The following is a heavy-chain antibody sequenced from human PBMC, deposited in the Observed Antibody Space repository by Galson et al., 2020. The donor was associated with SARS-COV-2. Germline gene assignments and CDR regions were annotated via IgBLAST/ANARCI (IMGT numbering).Heavy chain of an antibody. CDR3: AKGTLYYYNSGSYRFDS. V-gene: IGHV1-2*02. J-gene: IGHJ4*02. D-gene: IGHD3-10*01. CDR2: INPNSGST. CDR1: GYSFTGYY. Sequence: ASVKVSCKASGYSFTGYYMHWVRQDPGQGLEWMGWINPNSGSTSYAQNFQDRVTMTRDTSINTAYMELSRLRSDDMAVYYCAKGTLYYYNSGSYRFDSWGQGTLVTVSS.